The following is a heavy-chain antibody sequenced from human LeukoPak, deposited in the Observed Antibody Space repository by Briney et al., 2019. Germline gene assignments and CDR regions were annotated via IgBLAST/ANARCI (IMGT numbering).Heavy chain of an antibody. CDR1: GYTFTSYG. V-gene: IGHV1-18*01. CDR2: ISAYNGNT. CDR3: ARGRGNYGEDDLRRSTPKVGFYYDILTGRLDAFDI. D-gene: IGHD3-9*01. J-gene: IGHJ3*02. Sequence: GASVKVSCKASGYTFTSYGISWVRQAPGQGLEWMGWISAYNGNTNYAQKLQGRVTMTTDTSTSTAYMELRSLRSDDTAVYYCARGRGNYGEDDLRRSTPKVGFYYDILTGRLDAFDIWGQGTMVTVSS.